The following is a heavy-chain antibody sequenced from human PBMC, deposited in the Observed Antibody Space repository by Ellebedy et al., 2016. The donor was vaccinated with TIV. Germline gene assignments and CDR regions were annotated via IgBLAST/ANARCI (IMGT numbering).Heavy chain of an antibody. CDR3: ARDLHYDYIWGSYRLNGMDV. CDR1: GFTFSTYA. Sequence: GESLKISXAASGFTFSTYAMNWVRQAPGKGLEWVSFITSSGNYIYYADSVKGRFTISRDNAKNSLYLQMNSLRAEDTAVYYCARDLHYDYIWGSYRLNGMDVWGQGTTVTVSS. V-gene: IGHV3-21*01. CDR2: ITSSGNYI. J-gene: IGHJ6*02. D-gene: IGHD3-16*02.